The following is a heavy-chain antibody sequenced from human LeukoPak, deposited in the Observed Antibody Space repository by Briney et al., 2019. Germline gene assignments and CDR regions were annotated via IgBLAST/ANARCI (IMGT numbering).Heavy chain of an antibody. CDR2: VYYTGRT. J-gene: IGHJ3*02. D-gene: IGHD5-12*01. V-gene: IGHV4-59*01. CDR3: ARVYGGGYDFRGAFDI. CDR1: GDSLSTYY. Sequence: SETLSLTCTVSGDSLSTYYWIWLRQPPGKGLEYIGYVYYTGRTNYNPSLKSRVTISVDTSKNQFSLKLSSVTAADTAVYYCARVYGGGYDFRGAFDIWGQGTMVTVSS.